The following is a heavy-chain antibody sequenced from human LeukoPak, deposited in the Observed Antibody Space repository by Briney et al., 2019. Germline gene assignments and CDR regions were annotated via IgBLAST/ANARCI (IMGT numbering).Heavy chain of an antibody. J-gene: IGHJ5*02. CDR2: IYPGDSDT. D-gene: IGHD2-15*01. Sequence: GESLKISCQGSGYSFTSYWIGWVRQMPGKGLEWMGIIYPGDSDTRYSPSFQGQVTISADKSISTAYLQWSSPKASDTAMYYCARLLEETSPHCRGGSCSPYNWFDPWGQGTLVTVSS. V-gene: IGHV5-51*01. CDR1: GYSFTSYW. CDR3: ARLLEETSPHCRGGSCSPYNWFDP.